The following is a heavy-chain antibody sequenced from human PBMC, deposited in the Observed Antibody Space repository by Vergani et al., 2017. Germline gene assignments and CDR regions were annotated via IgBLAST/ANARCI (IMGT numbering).Heavy chain of an antibody. CDR1: GGSISSSSYY. CDR3: ARDSIAAAGSEWFDP. J-gene: IGHJ5*02. D-gene: IGHD6-13*01. CDR2: IYYSGST. Sequence: QLQLQESGPGLVKPSETLSLTCTVSGGSISSSSYYWGWIRQPPGKGLEWIGSIYYSGSTYYNPSLKSRVTISVDTSKNQFSLKLSSVTAADTAVYYCARDSIAAAGSEWFDPWGQGTLVTVSS. V-gene: IGHV4-39*02.